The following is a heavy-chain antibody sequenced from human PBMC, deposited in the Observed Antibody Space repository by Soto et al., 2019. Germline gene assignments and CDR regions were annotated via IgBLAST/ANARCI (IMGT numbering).Heavy chain of an antibody. CDR3: AKLEGGDYDYVWGSYRQPRDDAFDI. Sequence: GESLKISCAASGFTFSSYGMHWVRQAPGKGLEWVAVISYDGSNKYYADSVKGRFTISRDNSKNTLYLQMNSLRAEDTAVYYCAKLEGGDYDYVWGSYRQPRDDAFDIWGQGTMVTVSS. V-gene: IGHV3-30*18. CDR2: ISYDGSNK. D-gene: IGHD3-16*02. CDR1: GFTFSSYG. J-gene: IGHJ3*02.